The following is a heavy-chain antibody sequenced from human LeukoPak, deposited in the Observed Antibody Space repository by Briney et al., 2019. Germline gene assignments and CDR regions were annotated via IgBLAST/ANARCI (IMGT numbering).Heavy chain of an antibody. V-gene: IGHV4-39*01. CDR3: ASALGRRWGPYYMDV. D-gene: IGHD7-27*01. CDR1: GGSISSSSYY. CDR2: IYYSGST. Sequence: PSETLSLTCTVSGGSISSSSYYWGWIRQPPGKGLEWIGSIYYSGSTYYNPSLKSRVTISVDTSKNQFSLKLSSVTAADTAVYYCASALGRRWGPYYMDVWGKGTTVTVSS. J-gene: IGHJ6*03.